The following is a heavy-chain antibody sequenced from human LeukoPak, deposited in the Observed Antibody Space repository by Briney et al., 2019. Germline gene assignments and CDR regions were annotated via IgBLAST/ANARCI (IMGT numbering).Heavy chain of an antibody. Sequence: SETLSLTCTVSGGSISSSSYYWGWIRQPPGKGLEWIGSTYYSGSTYYNPSLKSRVTISVDTSKNQFSLKLSSVTAADTAVYYCASVDTAMAPDYWGQGTLVTVSS. CDR3: ASVDTAMAPDY. CDR1: GGSISSSSYY. D-gene: IGHD5-18*01. CDR2: TYYSGST. J-gene: IGHJ4*02. V-gene: IGHV4-39*07.